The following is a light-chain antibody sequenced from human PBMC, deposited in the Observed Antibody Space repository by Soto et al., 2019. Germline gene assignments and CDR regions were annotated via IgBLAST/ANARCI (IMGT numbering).Light chain of an antibody. V-gene: IGKV1-6*02. Sequence: AIQMTQSPSSLSASVRDRVTITCRASQGIRNDLGWYRQKPGKAPRLLIYAACSLQSGVPLRFSGSGAGTDFTLTINSLQPEDFATYYCLQDYSTPITFGQGTRLEIK. CDR2: AAC. CDR1: QGIRND. CDR3: LQDYSTPIT. J-gene: IGKJ5*01.